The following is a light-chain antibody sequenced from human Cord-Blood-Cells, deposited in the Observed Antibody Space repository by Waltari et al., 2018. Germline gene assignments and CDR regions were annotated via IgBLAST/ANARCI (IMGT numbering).Light chain of an antibody. Sequence: QSVLTQSPSASGTPGQRVTISCSGSSSNIGSNYVYWYQQLPGTAPKLLISRNNQRPSGVPDRFSGSKSGTSASLAISGLRSEDEADYYCAAWDDSLSGWVFGGGTKLTVL. V-gene: IGLV1-47*01. CDR3: AAWDDSLSGWV. J-gene: IGLJ3*02. CDR2: RNN. CDR1: SSNIGSNY.